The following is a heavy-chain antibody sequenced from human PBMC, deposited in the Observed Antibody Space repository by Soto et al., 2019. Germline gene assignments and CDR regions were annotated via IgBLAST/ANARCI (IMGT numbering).Heavy chain of an antibody. CDR2: IIPLFGTP. CDR1: GGPFSSYG. D-gene: IGHD1-1*01. J-gene: IGHJ4*02. V-gene: IGHV1-69*01. CDR3: ARDGTIQMANFDF. Sequence: QVLLMQSGAEVKKPGSSVKVSCTSSGGPFSSYGISWVRQVPGQGLEWLGGIIPLFGTPSYARKFQDRLTISADESQTTAYMELSSLTSEDTAMYFCARDGTIQMANFDFWGQGTLVTVSS.